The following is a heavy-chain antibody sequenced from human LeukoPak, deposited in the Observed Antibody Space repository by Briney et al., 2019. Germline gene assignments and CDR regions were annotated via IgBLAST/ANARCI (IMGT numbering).Heavy chain of an antibody. J-gene: IGHJ6*03. D-gene: IGHD2-2*01. V-gene: IGHV1-2*02. CDR2: INPNSGGT. Sequence: ASVKVSCKASGYTFTGYYMHWVRQAPGQGLEWMGWINPNSGGTNYAQKFQGRVTMTRDTSISTAYMELSRLRSDDTAVYYCARAKYCSSTSCYFNYYYYMDVWGKGTTVTVSS. CDR1: GYTFTGYY. CDR3: ARAKYCSSTSCYFNYYYYMDV.